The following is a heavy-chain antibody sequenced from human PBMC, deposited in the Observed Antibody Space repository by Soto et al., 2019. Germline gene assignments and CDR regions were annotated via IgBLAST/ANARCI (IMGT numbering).Heavy chain of an antibody. CDR3: ARDQGVITPYYYYGMDV. V-gene: IGHV3-30-3*01. CDR2: ISYDGSNK. CDR1: GFTFSSYA. D-gene: IGHD3-3*01. Sequence: QVQLVESGGGVVQPGRSLRLSCAASGFTFSSYAMHWVRQAPGKGLEWVAVISYDGSNKYYAVSVKGRFTISRDNSKNTLYLQMNSLRAEDTAVYYCARDQGVITPYYYYGMDVWGQGTTVTVSS. J-gene: IGHJ6*02.